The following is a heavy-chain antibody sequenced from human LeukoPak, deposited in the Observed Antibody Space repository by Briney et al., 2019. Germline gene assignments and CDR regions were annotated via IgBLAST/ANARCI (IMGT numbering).Heavy chain of an antibody. V-gene: IGHV1-8*02. D-gene: IGHD6-19*01. CDR1: GYTFTGYY. J-gene: IGHJ5*02. Sequence: ASVKVSCKASGYTFTGYYMHWVRQATGQGLEWMGWMNPNSGNTGYAQKFQGRVTMTRNTSISTAYMELSSLRSEDTAVYYCARGRPSGWVRERWFDPWGQGTLVTVSS. CDR2: MNPNSGNT. CDR3: ARGRPSGWVRERWFDP.